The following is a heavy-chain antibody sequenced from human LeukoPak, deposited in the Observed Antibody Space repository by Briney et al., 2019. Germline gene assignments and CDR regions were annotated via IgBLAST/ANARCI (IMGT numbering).Heavy chain of an antibody. Sequence: QAGGSLRLSCTVSGFTVSSNSMSWVRQAPGKGLEWVSFIYSDNTHYSDSVKGRFTISRDNSKNTLYLQMNSLRAEDTALYYCARDQVVRGVIISDYWGQGTLVTVSS. CDR3: ARDQVVRGVIISDY. CDR1: GFTVSSNS. J-gene: IGHJ4*02. D-gene: IGHD3-10*01. V-gene: IGHV3-53*01. CDR2: IYSDNT.